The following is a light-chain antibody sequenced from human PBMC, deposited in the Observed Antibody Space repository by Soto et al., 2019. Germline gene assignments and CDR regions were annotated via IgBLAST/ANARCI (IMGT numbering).Light chain of an antibody. Sequence: QSVLTQPPSASGTPGQRVTISCYGSSSNIGTNPVQWYLQLPGTAPKLLIYSDNDRPSWVVARFSGCTSGTSASLAISGRQSADEADYYYATWDDGLYGPVFGGGTKLTVL. CDR2: SDN. CDR1: SSNIGTNP. CDR3: ATWDDGLYGPV. J-gene: IGLJ3*02. V-gene: IGLV1-44*01.